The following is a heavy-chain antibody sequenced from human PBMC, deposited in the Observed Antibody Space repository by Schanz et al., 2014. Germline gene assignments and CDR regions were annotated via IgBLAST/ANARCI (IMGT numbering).Heavy chain of an antibody. CDR3: VRDTDYHFDY. V-gene: IGHV3-30*03. D-gene: IGHD4-17*01. CDR2: ISYDGNEK. CDR1: GFAFSDYG. Sequence: QVQLVESGGCVVQPGKSLRLSCAASGFAFSDYGMHWVRQAPGKGLEWVAFISYDGNEKHYPDSVKGRFTISRDNSRNTMYLQMNSLRAEDTAVYYCVRDTDYHFDYWGQGTLVTVSS. J-gene: IGHJ4*02.